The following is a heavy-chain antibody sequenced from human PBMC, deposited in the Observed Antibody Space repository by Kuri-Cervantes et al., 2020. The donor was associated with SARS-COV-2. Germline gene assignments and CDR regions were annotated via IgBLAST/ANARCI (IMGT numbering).Heavy chain of an antibody. Sequence: GGSLRLSCAASGFTFSSYSMNWVRQAPGKGLEWVANIKQDGSEKYYVDSVKGRFTISRDNAKNTLSLQMNSLSAEDTAVYFCARVETSHYSSYYMDVWGKGTTVTVSS. V-gene: IGHV3-7*01. J-gene: IGHJ6*03. CDR1: GFTFSSYS. CDR2: IKQDGSEK. CDR3: ARVETSHYSSYYMDV.